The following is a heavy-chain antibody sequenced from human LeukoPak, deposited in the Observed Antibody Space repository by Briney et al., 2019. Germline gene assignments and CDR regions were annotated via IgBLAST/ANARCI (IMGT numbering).Heavy chain of an antibody. J-gene: IGHJ4*02. CDR2: IKQDGSEK. CDR1: GFTFSSYW. CDR3: ARARGNNYGFFDY. D-gene: IGHD5-18*01. V-gene: IGHV3-7*01. Sequence: PGGSLRLSCAASGFTFSSYWMSWVRQAPWKGLEWVANIKQDGSEKYYVDSVKGRFTISRDNAKNSLYLQMNSLRAEDTAVYYCARARGNNYGFFDYWGQGIMVTVSS.